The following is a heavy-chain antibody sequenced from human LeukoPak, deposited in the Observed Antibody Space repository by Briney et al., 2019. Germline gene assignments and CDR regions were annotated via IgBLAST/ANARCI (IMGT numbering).Heavy chain of an antibody. CDR3: ARVAAAGTDPGAFDM. J-gene: IGHJ3*02. CDR1: GGSFGGYY. D-gene: IGHD6-13*01. CDR2: INHSGNT. V-gene: IGHV4-34*04. Sequence: SETLSLTCAVYGGSFGGYYWSWIRQPPGKGLEWIGEINHSGNTNDNPSHKGRATISVDTSKNQFSLKLRSVTAADTAVYYCARVAAAGTDPGAFDMWGQGTMVTVSS.